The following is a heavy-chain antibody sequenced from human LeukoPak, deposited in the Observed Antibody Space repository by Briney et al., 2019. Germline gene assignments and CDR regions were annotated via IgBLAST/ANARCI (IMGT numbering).Heavy chain of an antibody. J-gene: IGHJ3*02. V-gene: IGHV1-2*02. Sequence: GASVKVSCKASGYTFTSYDINWVRQATGQGPEWMGWINPNSGGTNYAQKFQGRVTMTRDTSISTAYMELSRLRSDDTAVYYCARVWAYYYYGSGSIVDDAFDIWGQGTMVTVSS. CDR1: GYTFTSYD. CDR2: INPNSGGT. D-gene: IGHD3-10*01. CDR3: ARVWAYYYYGSGSIVDDAFDI.